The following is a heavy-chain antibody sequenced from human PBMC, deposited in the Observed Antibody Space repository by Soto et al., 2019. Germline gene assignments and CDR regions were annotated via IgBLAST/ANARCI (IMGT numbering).Heavy chain of an antibody. J-gene: IGHJ6*02. CDR3: ARDRRIEQLVPGYYYYGMDV. V-gene: IGHV4-61*01. CDR2: IYYSGST. CDR1: GASVSSGIYY. Sequence: SETLSLTCTVSGASVSSGIYYWIWIRQPPGKGLDWIGYIYYSGSTNYNPSLKSRVTISVDTTKNQFSLKLSSVTAADTAVYYCARDRRIEQLVPGYYYYGMDVWGQGTTVTVSS. D-gene: IGHD6-6*01.